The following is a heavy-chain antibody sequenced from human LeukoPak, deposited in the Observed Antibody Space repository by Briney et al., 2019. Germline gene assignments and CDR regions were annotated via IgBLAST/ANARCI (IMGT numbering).Heavy chain of an antibody. V-gene: IGHV3-7*01. CDR3: VRVSCTNGVCYGFDY. J-gene: IGHJ4*02. D-gene: IGHD2-8*01. CDR2: IKQDGSEK. CDR1: GFTFSRYW. Sequence: GGSLRLSCAASGFTFSRYWISWVRQAPGKGLKWVANIKQDGSEKYYVDSVKGRFTISRDNAKNSLYLQMNSLRDEDTAVYYCVRVSCTNGVCYGFDYWGQGTLVTVSS.